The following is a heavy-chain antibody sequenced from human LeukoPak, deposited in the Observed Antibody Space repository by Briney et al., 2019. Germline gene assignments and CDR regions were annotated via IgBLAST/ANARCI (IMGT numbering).Heavy chain of an antibody. D-gene: IGHD3-22*01. CDR3: ARNYYDTPIDL. CDR1: GGSISSYY. Sequence: PSETLSLTCTVSGGSISSYYWSWIRQPPGKGLEWIGYIYYSGSTNYNPSLKSRVTISVDTSKNQFSLKLSSVTAADTAVYYCARNYYDTPIDLWGRGTLVTVSS. V-gene: IGHV4-59*01. J-gene: IGHJ2*01. CDR2: IYYSGST.